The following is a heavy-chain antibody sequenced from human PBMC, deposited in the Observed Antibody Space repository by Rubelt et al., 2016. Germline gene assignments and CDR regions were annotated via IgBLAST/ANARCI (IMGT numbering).Heavy chain of an antibody. J-gene: IGHJ4*02. V-gene: IGHV4-59*01. CDR1: GGSINSYY. Sequence: QVQLQESGPGLVKPSETLSLTCTVSGGSINSYYWSWIRQPPGKGLEWIGYISYTGFTNFNPSLKSRVTRSLDTSMNQFSLKLSSVTAADTAVYYCARNLDQLALYFDYWGQGTLVSVSS. CDR3: ARNLDQLALYFDY. D-gene: IGHD2-2*01. CDR2: ISYTGFT.